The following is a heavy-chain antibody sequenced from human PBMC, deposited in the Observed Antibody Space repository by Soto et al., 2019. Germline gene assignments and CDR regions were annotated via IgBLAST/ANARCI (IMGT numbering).Heavy chain of an antibody. CDR2: ISTYNGDA. D-gene: IGHD6-19*01. CDR3: ARDWSAVDLPDY. CDR1: GYTFTSFG. V-gene: IGHV1-18*01. Sequence: ASVKVSCKASGYTFTSFGISWVRQAPGQGPEWMGWISTYNGDAKYAQKFQDRVTITKDIFTSTVYMELRSLRSDDTAMYYCARDWSAVDLPDYWGQGTLVTVSS. J-gene: IGHJ4*02.